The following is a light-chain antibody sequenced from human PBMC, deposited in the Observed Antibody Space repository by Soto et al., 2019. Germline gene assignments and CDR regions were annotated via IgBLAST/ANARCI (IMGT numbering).Light chain of an antibody. V-gene: IGKV3-15*01. CDR3: QQYDTWPRT. J-gene: IGKJ1*01. Sequence: EIVMTPSPASLSVPPGERATLSCRASQSVSSNFAWYLQKPGQAPRLLIYGASTRATAVPARFTASGSGTEFTLTISSLQSDDFGVYYCQQYDTWPRTFGQGTKVEIK. CDR1: QSVSSN. CDR2: GAS.